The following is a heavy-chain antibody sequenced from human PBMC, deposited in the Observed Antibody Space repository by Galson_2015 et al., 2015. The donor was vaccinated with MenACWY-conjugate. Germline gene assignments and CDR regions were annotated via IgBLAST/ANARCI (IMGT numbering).Heavy chain of an antibody. CDR1: GFTFDDYG. Sequence: SLRLSCAASGFTFDDYGMNWVRQAPGKGLEWVSGINWNGAGTGYADSVKGRFTISRDNAKSSLYLQMNSLRAEDTALYYCARGCSSTNCYWDYYGMDVWGQGTTVTVSS. J-gene: IGHJ6*02. D-gene: IGHD2-2*01. CDR2: INWNGAGT. V-gene: IGHV3-20*04. CDR3: ARGCSSTNCYWDYYGMDV.